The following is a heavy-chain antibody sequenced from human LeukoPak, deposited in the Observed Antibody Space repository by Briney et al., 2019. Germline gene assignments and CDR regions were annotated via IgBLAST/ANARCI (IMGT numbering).Heavy chain of an antibody. CDR3: AKDYAVGSIDY. Sequence: GGSLRLSCAASGFTFSSYSMNWVRQAPGKGLEWVSFISTSSSYIYYADSVRGRFTISRDNSKNTVFLQMNSLRAEDSAVYYCAKDYAVGSIDYWGQGTLVTVSS. D-gene: IGHD3-16*01. V-gene: IGHV3-21*04. CDR1: GFTFSSYS. J-gene: IGHJ4*02. CDR2: ISTSSSYI.